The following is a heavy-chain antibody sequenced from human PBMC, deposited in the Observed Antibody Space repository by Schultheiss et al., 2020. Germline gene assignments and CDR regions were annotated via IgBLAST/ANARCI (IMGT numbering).Heavy chain of an antibody. D-gene: IGHD4-17*01. CDR3: ARDQSDDGDYIYYFDMDV. CDR2: ISSDGRST. J-gene: IGHJ6*02. Sequence: GGSLRLSCAASGFTFSSYGMHWVRQAPGKGLVWVARISSDGRSTSYADSVKGRFTISRDNAKNTLYLQMNSLRAEDTAVYYCARDQSDDGDYIYYFDMDVWGQGTTVTVSS. V-gene: IGHV3-74*01. CDR1: GFTFSSYG.